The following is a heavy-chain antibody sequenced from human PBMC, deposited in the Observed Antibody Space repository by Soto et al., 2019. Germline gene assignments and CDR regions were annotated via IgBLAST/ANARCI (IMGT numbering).Heavy chain of an antibody. J-gene: IGHJ4*02. Sequence: GGSLSLSSSASGFTFSIYCMHWVRQAPGKGLEWVAVIWYDGSNKYYADSVKGRFTISRDNSKNTLYLQMNSLRAEDTAVYYCARSTTVVTHAFDYWGQGTLVTVSS. CDR2: IWYDGSNK. CDR1: GFTFSIYC. CDR3: ARSTTVVTHAFDY. V-gene: IGHV3-33*01. D-gene: IGHD4-17*01.